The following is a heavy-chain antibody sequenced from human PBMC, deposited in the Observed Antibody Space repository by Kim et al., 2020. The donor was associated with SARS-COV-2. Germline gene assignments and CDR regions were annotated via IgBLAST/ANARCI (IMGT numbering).Heavy chain of an antibody. D-gene: IGHD1-1*01. J-gene: IGHJ6*02. Sequence: GGSLRLSCAASGFTFSSYWMHWVRQAPGKGLVWVSRINSDGSSTSYADSVKGRFTISRDNAKNTLYLQMNSLRAEDTAVYYCARAPVPGRYYYYYGMDVWGQGTTVTVSS. CDR1: GFTFSSYW. V-gene: IGHV3-74*01. CDR2: INSDGSST. CDR3: ARAPVPGRYYYYYGMDV.